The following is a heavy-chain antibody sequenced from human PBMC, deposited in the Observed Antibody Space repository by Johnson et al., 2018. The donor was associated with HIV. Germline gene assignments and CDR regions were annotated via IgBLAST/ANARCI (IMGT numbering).Heavy chain of an antibody. CDR3: ASLGLDLLVKAPLSVVFDAFDI. Sequence: QVQLVESGGGLVKPGGSLRLSCAASGFSFGDYYMSWIRQAPGKGLEWVAAISHDVNNKFSADSVKGRFTLSRDNSKNTLYLQMNSLRAEDTAVYYCASLGLDLLVKAPLSVVFDAFDIWGQGTMVTVSS. J-gene: IGHJ3*02. CDR2: ISHDVNNK. V-gene: IGHV3-30*03. D-gene: IGHD3-16*01. CDR1: GFSFGDYY.